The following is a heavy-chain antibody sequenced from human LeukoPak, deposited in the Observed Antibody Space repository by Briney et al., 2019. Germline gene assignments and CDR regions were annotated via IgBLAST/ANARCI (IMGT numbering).Heavy chain of an antibody. J-gene: IGHJ6*02. V-gene: IGHV4-39*07. CDR2: IYYGGST. D-gene: IGHD2-2*01. Sequence: TFSSYAMSWVRQAPGKGLEWIGSIYYGGSTYYNPSLKSRVTISVDTSKNQFSLKVSSVTAADTAVYYCARDTGHQLSRRNYYAMDVWGQGTTVTVSS. CDR1: TFSSYA. CDR3: ARDTGHQLSRRNYYAMDV.